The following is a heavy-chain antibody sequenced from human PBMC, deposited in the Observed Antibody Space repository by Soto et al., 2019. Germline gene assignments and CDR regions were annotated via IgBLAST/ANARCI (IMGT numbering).Heavy chain of an antibody. CDR3: TPLALKYDSDWYPLSD. CDR2: IKSETDGGTI. CDR1: GFTFSNVW. Sequence: EVQLVESGGGLVKPGGSLRLSCAGSGFTFSNVWMNWVRQAPGKGLEWVGRIKSETDGGTIDDAAPVKGRFTISRDDSNTTLYLQMNSLKTEDTATYYRTPLALKYDSDWYPLSDWGQGTRVTVSS. J-gene: IGHJ4*02. V-gene: IGHV3-15*07. D-gene: IGHD6-19*01.